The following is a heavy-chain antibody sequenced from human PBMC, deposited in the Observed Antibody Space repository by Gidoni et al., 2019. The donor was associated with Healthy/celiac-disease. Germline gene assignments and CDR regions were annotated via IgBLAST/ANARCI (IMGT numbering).Heavy chain of an antibody. J-gene: IGHJ6*02. Sequence: QVQLVQSGAEVKKPGSSVKVSCKASGGTFSSYAISWVRQAPGQGLEWMGGIIPIFGTANYAQKFQGRVTITADESTSTAYMELSSLRSEDTAVYYCASYCSGGSCENYYYYGMDVWGQGTTVTVSS. V-gene: IGHV1-69*01. CDR2: IIPIFGTA. D-gene: IGHD2-15*01. CDR1: GGTFSSYA. CDR3: ASYCSGGSCENYYYYGMDV.